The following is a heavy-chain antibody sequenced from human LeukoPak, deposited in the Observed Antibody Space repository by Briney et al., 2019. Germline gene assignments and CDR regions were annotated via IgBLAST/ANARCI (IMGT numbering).Heavy chain of an antibody. D-gene: IGHD6-6*01. Sequence: PGGSLRLSCAASGFTFSDYYMSWIRQAPGKGLEWVSYISSSGSTIYYAASVKGRFTISRDNAKNSLYLQMNSLRAEDTAVYYCARVSSRGPTAARHFDYWGQGTLVTVSS. J-gene: IGHJ4*02. V-gene: IGHV3-11*01. CDR1: GFTFSDYY. CDR2: ISSSGSTI. CDR3: ARVSSRGPTAARHFDY.